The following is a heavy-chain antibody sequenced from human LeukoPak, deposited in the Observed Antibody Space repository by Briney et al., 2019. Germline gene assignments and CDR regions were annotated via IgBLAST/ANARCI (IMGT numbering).Heavy chain of an antibody. V-gene: IGHV5-51*01. CDR1: GYIFATYW. J-gene: IGHJ4*02. CDR2: IFPGDSDT. CDR3: ARLGYTNSPGDF. D-gene: IGHD5-12*01. Sequence: GESLKISCQASGYIFATYWIAWVRQLPGKGLECMGSIFPGDSDTKYNASFQGHVIISADKFTSTAHLQWSSLNDSDTAMYYCARLGYTNSPGDFWGQGTLVTVSS.